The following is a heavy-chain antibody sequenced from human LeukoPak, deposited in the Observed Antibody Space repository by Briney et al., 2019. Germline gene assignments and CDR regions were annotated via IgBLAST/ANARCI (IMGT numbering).Heavy chain of an antibody. CDR1: GFTFSSYA. Sequence: GGSLRLSCAASGFTFSSYAMNWVRQAPGKGLEWVSSISESGGTTDYADSVKGRFTISRDNAKNSQYLQMNSLRAEDTAVYYCAGQSRLGYCSGGSCYSQPFDPWGQGTLVTVSS. V-gene: IGHV3-23*01. CDR2: ISESGGTT. D-gene: IGHD2-15*01. J-gene: IGHJ5*02. CDR3: AGQSRLGYCSGGSCYSQPFDP.